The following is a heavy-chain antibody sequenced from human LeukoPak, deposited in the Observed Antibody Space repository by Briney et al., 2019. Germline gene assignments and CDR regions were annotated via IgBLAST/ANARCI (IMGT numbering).Heavy chain of an antibody. V-gene: IGHV1-8*01. J-gene: IGHJ4*02. Sequence: GASVKVSCKASGYTFTSYDINGVRQATGQGLEWMGWMNPNSGNTGYAQKFQGRVTMTRNTSISTAYMELSSLRSEDTAVYYCTSSSNGAVSGEDYWGQGTLVTVSS. CDR2: MNPNSGNT. CDR1: GYTFTSYD. CDR3: TSSSNGAVSGEDY. D-gene: IGHD3-10*01.